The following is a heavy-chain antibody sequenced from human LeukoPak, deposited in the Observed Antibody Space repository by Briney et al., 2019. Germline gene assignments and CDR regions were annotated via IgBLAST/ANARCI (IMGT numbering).Heavy chain of an antibody. D-gene: IGHD6-19*01. J-gene: IGHJ5*02. Sequence: SETLSLTCTVSGGSISSSSYYWGWIRQPPGKGLEWIGSIYHSGSTYYNPSLKSRVTISVDTSKNQFSLKLSSVTAADTAVYYCARTVAGTFWFDPWGQGTLVTVSS. CDR1: GGSISSSSYY. CDR2: IYHSGST. V-gene: IGHV4-39*07. CDR3: ARTVAGTFWFDP.